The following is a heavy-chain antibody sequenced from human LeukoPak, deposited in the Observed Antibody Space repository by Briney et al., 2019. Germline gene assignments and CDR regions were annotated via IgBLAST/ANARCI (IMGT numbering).Heavy chain of an antibody. D-gene: IGHD3-9*01. Sequence: SETLSLTCTVSGGSISNYYWNWIRQPPGKGLEWIGYIYYSGSTNFNPSLKSRVTISVDTSQNQFSLKLKSVTAADTAVYFCARTYDILTGYDFWGQGNLVTVSS. J-gene: IGHJ4*02. CDR1: GGSISNYY. CDR2: IYYSGST. CDR3: ARTYDILTGYDF. V-gene: IGHV4-59*01.